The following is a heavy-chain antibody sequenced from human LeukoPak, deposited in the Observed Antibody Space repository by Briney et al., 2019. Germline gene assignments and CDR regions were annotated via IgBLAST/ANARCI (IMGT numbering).Heavy chain of an antibody. J-gene: IGHJ4*02. Sequence: GSLLLSCAASGFAFSSHGMHWVRQPPDKGLEWVAVISYDENNKYYADSVKGRFTISRDNSKTTLYLQMNSLRIEDTAVYYCAKDQQQLAYLFDNWGQGTLVTVSS. CDR2: ISYDENNK. D-gene: IGHD6-13*01. V-gene: IGHV3-30*18. CDR3: AKDQQQLAYLFDN. CDR1: GFAFSSHG.